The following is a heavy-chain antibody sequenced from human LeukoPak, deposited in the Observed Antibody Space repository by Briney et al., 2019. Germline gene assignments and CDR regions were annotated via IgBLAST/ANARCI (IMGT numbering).Heavy chain of an antibody. Sequence: GGSLRLSCTASGFTFGDYSMSWVRQAPGKGLEWVGFIRSKAYGGTTAYAASVKGRFPISRDDSKSIAYLQMNSLKTEDTAVYYCTRLYFYGSGDFSRFDPWGQGTLVIVSS. CDR1: GFTFGDYS. D-gene: IGHD3-10*01. J-gene: IGHJ5*02. V-gene: IGHV3-49*04. CDR2: IRSKAYGGTT. CDR3: TRLYFYGSGDFSRFDP.